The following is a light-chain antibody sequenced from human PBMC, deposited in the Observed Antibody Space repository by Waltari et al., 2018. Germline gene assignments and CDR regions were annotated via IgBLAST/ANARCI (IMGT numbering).Light chain of an antibody. Sequence: IVMTQSPDSLAVSLVERATINCKSSQSVLYSSNNKNYLAWYQQKPGQPPKLLIYWASTRESGGPDRFSGSGSGTDFTLTISSLQAEDVAVYYCQQYYSTPITFGQGTRLEIK. CDR1: QSVLYSSNNKNY. V-gene: IGKV4-1*01. CDR2: WAS. CDR3: QQYYSTPIT. J-gene: IGKJ5*01.